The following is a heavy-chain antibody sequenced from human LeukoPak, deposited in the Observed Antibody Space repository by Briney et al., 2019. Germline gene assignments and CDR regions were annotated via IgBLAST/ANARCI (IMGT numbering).Heavy chain of an antibody. CDR3: ARDFTPEWFDIH. Sequence: QPGGSLRLSCAASGFTFSSYGMHWVRQAPGKGLEWVGVISYDGSDEYYTDSVKGRFTISRDNSKNTVYLQMNSLRADDTAVYYCARDFTPEWFDIHWGQGTLVTVS. CDR2: ISYDGSDE. CDR1: GFTFSSYG. V-gene: IGHV3-30*19. J-gene: IGHJ4*02. D-gene: IGHD3-3*01.